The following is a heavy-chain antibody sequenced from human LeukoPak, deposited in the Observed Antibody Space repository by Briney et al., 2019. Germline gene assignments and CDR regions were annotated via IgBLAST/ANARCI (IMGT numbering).Heavy chain of an antibody. CDR3: ASAPPGGSGFDC. V-gene: IGHV4-30-4*01. CDR2: IYYSGST. D-gene: IGHD3-10*01. CDR1: GGSISSGDYY. J-gene: IGHJ4*02. Sequence: SETLSLTCTVSGGSISSGDYYWSWIRQPPGKGLEWIGYIYYSGSTYYNPSLKSRVTISVDTSKNQFSLKLSSVTAADTAVYYCASAPPGGSGFDCWGQGTLVTVSS.